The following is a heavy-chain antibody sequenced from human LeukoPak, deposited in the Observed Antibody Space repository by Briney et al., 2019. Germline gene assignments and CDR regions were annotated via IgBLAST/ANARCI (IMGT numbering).Heavy chain of an antibody. CDR2: ISSSSSYI. CDR3: ARDMWIQLPRDDY. Sequence: KPGGSLRLSCAASGFTFSSYSMNWVRQAPGRGLEWVSSISSSSSYIYYADSVKGRFTISRDNAKNSLYLQMNSLRAEDTAMYYCARDMWIQLPRDDYWGQETLVTVSS. V-gene: IGHV3-21*01. D-gene: IGHD5-18*01. J-gene: IGHJ4*02. CDR1: GFTFSSYS.